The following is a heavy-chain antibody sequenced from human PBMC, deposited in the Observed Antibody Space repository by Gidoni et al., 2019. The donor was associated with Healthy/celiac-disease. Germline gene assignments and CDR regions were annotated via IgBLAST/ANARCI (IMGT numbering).Heavy chain of an antibody. Sequence: EVQLVETGGGLVQTGGSRRLSCAAAGFTCSSYWMSWVRQAPGKGLEWVANIKQYVSEKSYLDSVKGRFTISRDNAKNSLYLQMHSLRAEDTAVYYCAREGSIAVAGTELDYWGQGTLVTVSS. CDR3: AREGSIAVAGTELDY. CDR1: GFTCSSYW. V-gene: IGHV3-7*01. D-gene: IGHD6-19*01. CDR2: IKQYVSEK. J-gene: IGHJ4*02.